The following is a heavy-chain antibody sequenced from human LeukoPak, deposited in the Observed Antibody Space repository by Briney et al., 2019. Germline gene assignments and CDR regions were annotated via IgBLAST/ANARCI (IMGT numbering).Heavy chain of an antibody. CDR3: ARHGFGDGPYYDILTDAFDI. CDR1: GDSISSTSYY. CDR2: IYYSGST. V-gene: IGHV4-61*05. J-gene: IGHJ3*02. Sequence: SETLSLTCTVSGDSISSTSYYWGWIRQPPGKGLEWIGYIYYSGSTNYNPSLKSRVTISVDTSKNQFSLKLSSVTAADTAVYYCARHGFGDGPYYDILTDAFDIWGQGTMVTVSS. D-gene: IGHD3-9*01.